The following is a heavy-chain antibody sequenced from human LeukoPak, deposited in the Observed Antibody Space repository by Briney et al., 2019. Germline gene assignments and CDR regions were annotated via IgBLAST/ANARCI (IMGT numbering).Heavy chain of an antibody. CDR2: IYYSGST. CDR3: ARLQVHCGGDCYTRWFDP. D-gene: IGHD2-21*02. J-gene: IGHJ5*02. Sequence: PSETLSLTCTVSGGSFSSYYWSWVRQPPGKGLEWIAYIYYSGSTKYNPSLKSGGTISLDRSNNHFSLKLRSLTAAHTAVYYCARLQVHCGGDCYTRWFDPWGQGTLVTVSS. V-gene: IGHV4-59*08. CDR1: GGSFSSYY.